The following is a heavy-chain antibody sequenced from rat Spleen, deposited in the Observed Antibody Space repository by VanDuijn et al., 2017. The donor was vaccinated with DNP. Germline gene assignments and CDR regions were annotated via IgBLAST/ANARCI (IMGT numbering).Heavy chain of an antibody. CDR3: ARHGRRVFDY. D-gene: IGHD1-11*01. V-gene: IGHV5-22*01. Sequence: EVQLVESGGGLVQPGRSLKLSCATSGFTFSDYYMSWVRQAPTKGLELVAYISYFGDNTYSGDSVKGRFTISRDNAKSTLYLQMNSLRSEDMATYYCARHGRRVFDYWGQGVMVTVSS. CDR1: GFTFSDYY. J-gene: IGHJ2*01. CDR2: ISYFGDNT.